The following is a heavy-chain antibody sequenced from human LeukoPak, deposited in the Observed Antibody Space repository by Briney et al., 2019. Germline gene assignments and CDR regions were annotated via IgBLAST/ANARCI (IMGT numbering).Heavy chain of an antibody. D-gene: IGHD3-9*01. V-gene: IGHV3-23*01. CDR1: GFTFSSYA. CDR3: AKDVVLRYFDWLLPSFDY. J-gene: IGHJ4*02. CDR2: ISGSGGST. Sequence: PGGSLRLSFAASGFTFSSYAMSWVRQAPGKGLEWVSAISGSGGSTYYADSVKGRFTISRDNSKNTLYLQMNSLRAEDTAVYYCAKDVVLRYFDWLLPSFDYWGQGTLVTVSS.